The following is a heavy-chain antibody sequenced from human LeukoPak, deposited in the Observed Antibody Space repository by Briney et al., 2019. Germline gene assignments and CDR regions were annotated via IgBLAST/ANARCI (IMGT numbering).Heavy chain of an antibody. D-gene: IGHD4-17*01. CDR2: ISYDGSNK. J-gene: IGHJ4*02. Sequence: GGSLRLSCAASGFTFSSYGMHWVRQAPGKGLEWVAVISYDGSNKYYADSVKGRFTISRDNSKNTLYLQMNSLRAEDTAVYYCAREHDYGDYWPLDYWGQGTLVTVSS. CDR3: AREHDYGDYWPLDY. V-gene: IGHV3-30*19. CDR1: GFTFSSYG.